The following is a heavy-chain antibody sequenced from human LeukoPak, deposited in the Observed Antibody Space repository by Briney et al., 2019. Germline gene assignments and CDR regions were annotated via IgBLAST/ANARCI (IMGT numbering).Heavy chain of an antibody. J-gene: IGHJ4*02. CDR3: ARAVTYYDSSGSFDY. CDR2: IYYSGST. CDR1: GGSISSSSYY. Sequence: SETLSLTCTVSGGSISSSSYYWGWIRQPPGKGLEWIGSIYYSGSTYYNPSLKSRVTISVDTSKYQCSLRLSSVTAADTAVYYCARAVTYYDSSGSFDYWGQGTLVTVSS. D-gene: IGHD3-22*01. V-gene: IGHV4-39*07.